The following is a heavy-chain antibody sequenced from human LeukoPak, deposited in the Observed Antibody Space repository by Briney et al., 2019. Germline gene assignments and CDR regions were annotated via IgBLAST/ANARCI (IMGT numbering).Heavy chain of an antibody. CDR1: GGSFSGYY. CDR3: ARNDYNWNSIP. CDR2: INHSGDT. D-gene: IGHD1-7*01. J-gene: IGHJ4*02. Sequence: PSETLSLTCAVYGGSFSGYYWSWIRQPPGKGLEWIGEINHSGDTNYNPSLKSRVTISVDTSINHFSLKLSSVTAADTAVYYCARNDYNWNSIPWGQGTLVTVSS. V-gene: IGHV4-34*01.